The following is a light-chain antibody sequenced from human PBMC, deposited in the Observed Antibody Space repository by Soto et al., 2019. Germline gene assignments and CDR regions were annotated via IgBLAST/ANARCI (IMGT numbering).Light chain of an antibody. CDR3: SSYTRGSTLV. Sequence: QSALTQPRSVSGSPGQSVTISCTGTSSDVGGYNYVSWYQQHPGKAPKLMIYDVSNRPSGVSNRFSGSKSGNTASLTISGLQSEDEGNYYCSSYTRGSTLVFGGGTKLTVL. CDR1: SSDVGGYNY. V-gene: IGLV2-14*01. CDR2: DVS. J-gene: IGLJ3*02.